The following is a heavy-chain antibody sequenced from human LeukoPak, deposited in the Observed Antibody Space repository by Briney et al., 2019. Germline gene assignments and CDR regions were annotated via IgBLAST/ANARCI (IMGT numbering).Heavy chain of an antibody. CDR3: AKDGERVGIQQWLGYMDV. V-gene: IGHV3-43D*03. Sequence: PGGSLRLSCAASGFTFSSYSMNWVRQAPGKGLEWVSLINWDGGSTFYADSVKGRFTISRDNSRNSLYLQMNTLRDEDTALYYCAKDGERVGIQQWLGYMDVWGKGTTVTVSS. J-gene: IGHJ6*03. CDR2: INWDGGST. CDR1: GFTFSSYS. D-gene: IGHD5-18*01.